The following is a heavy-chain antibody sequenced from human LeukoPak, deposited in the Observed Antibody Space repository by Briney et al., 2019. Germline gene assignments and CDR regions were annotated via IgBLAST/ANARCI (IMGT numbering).Heavy chain of an antibody. D-gene: IGHD3-9*01. Sequence: ASVKVSCKASGYTFTSYGISWVRQAPGQGLEWMGRISAYNGNTNYAQKLQGRVTMTTDTSTSTAYMELRSLRSDDTAVYYCAREDILTGYSSAEYFQHWGQGTLVTVSS. CDR2: ISAYNGNT. CDR3: AREDILTGYSSAEYFQH. CDR1: GYTFTSYG. V-gene: IGHV1-18*04. J-gene: IGHJ1*01.